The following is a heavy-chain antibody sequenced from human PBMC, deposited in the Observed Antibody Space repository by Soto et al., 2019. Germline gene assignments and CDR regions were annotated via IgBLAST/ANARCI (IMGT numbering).Heavy chain of an antibody. CDR1: GGSISSSNW. Sequence: QVQLQESGPGLVKPSGTLSLTCAVSGGSISSSNWWSWVRQPPGKGLEWIGEIYHSGSTNYNPSLKSRVTISVDKSKNQFSLKLSSVTAADTAVYYCARGSSDPHIAVADDDPFDYWGQGTLVTVSS. J-gene: IGHJ4*02. V-gene: IGHV4-4*02. D-gene: IGHD6-19*01. CDR2: IYHSGST. CDR3: ARGSSDPHIAVADDDPFDY.